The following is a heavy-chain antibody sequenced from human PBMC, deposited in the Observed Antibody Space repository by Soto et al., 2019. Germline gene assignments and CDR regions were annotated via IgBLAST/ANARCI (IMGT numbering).Heavy chain of an antibody. CDR2: IIPALGSA. CDR3: ARPDFGDYWYFDL. CDR1: GSTFSSHT. V-gene: IGHV1-69*08. D-gene: IGHD4-17*01. J-gene: IGHJ2*01. Sequence: QAQLVQSGAEVKKPGSSVKISCKASGSTFSSHTFSWVRQAPGQGLEWMGRIIPALGSATYAQKFQGRVTITADESATTVYMVLNSLRSEDTAVYYCARPDFGDYWYFDLWGRGTLVTVSS.